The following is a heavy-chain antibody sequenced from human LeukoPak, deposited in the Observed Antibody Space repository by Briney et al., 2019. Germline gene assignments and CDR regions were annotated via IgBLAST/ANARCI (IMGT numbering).Heavy chain of an antibody. Sequence: PSETLSLTCTVSGYSISSGYYWGWIRQPPGKGLEWIGSIYHSGSTYYNPSLKSRVTISVDTSKNQFSLKLSSETAADTAVYYCARAYSGYDWDNWFDPWGQGTLVTVSS. CDR1: GYSISSGYY. CDR2: IYHSGST. V-gene: IGHV4-38-2*02. D-gene: IGHD5-12*01. CDR3: ARAYSGYDWDNWFDP. J-gene: IGHJ5*02.